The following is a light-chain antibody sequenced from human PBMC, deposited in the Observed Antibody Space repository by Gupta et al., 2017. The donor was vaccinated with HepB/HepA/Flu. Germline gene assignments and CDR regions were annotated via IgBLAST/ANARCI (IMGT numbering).Light chain of an antibody. CDR2: AAS. Sequence: GDRVTITCRASQNINIFLNWYQQKPGEAPKILIYAASTLHSGVPSRFSGSGSGTDFTLTISSLQPEDSATYFCQQSDITPPITFGQGTQLHIK. CDR1: QNINIF. J-gene: IGKJ5*01. CDR3: QQSDITPPIT. V-gene: IGKV1-39*01.